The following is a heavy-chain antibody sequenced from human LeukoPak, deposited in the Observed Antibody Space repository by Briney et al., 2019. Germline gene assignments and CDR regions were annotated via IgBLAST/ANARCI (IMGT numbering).Heavy chain of an antibody. V-gene: IGHV3-66*01. D-gene: IGHD6-19*01. CDR2: IHSGGTI. Sequence: GGSLRLSCAASGFTVSSNYMSWVRQAPRKGLEWVSVIHSGGTIYYADSVKGRFTISRDNSKDTLYLQMNSLRADDTAVYYCARDLIGGWPFDYWGQGTLVTVSS. J-gene: IGHJ4*02. CDR1: GFTVSSNY. CDR3: ARDLIGGWPFDY.